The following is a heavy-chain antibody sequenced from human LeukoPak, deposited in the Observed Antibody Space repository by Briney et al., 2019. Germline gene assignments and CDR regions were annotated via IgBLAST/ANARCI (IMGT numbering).Heavy chain of an antibody. D-gene: IGHD2-21*01. CDR1: GGSISSYY. J-gene: IGHJ4*02. CDR2: IYTSGST. V-gene: IGHV4-4*07. CDR3: ASSPKIPPDFDY. Sequence: SETLSLTCTVSGGSISSYYWSWIRQPAGKGLEWIGRIYTSGSTNYNPSLKSRVTISVDTSKNQFSLKLSSVIAADTAVYYCASSPKIPPDFDYWGQGTLVTVSS.